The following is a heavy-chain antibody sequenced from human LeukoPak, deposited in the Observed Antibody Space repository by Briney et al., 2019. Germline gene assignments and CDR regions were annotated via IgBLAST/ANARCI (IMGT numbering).Heavy chain of an antibody. CDR3: MTFSNSWS. D-gene: IGHD6-13*01. CDR1: GFTFTNAW. Sequence: GGSLRLSCAASGFTFTNAWMSWVRQAPGKGLEWVGRIKSKSDGGTTDYAAPVKGRSTISRDDAKGTVYLQVNSLKTEDTAVYYSMTFSNSWSCGQGTLVIVSS. CDR2: IKSKSDGGTT. V-gene: IGHV3-15*01. J-gene: IGHJ5*02.